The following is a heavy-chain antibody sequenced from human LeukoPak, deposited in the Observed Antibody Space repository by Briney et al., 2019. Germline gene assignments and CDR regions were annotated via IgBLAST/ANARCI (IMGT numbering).Heavy chain of an antibody. Sequence: SETLSLTCTVSGGSISSYYWSWIRQPPGKGLEWIGYIYYSGSTNYNPSLKSRVTISVDTSKNQFSLKLSSVTAADTAVYYCARDFDSSGSFDYWGQGTLVTVSS. J-gene: IGHJ4*02. CDR2: IYYSGST. CDR1: GGSISSYY. D-gene: IGHD6-19*01. CDR3: ARDFDSSGSFDY. V-gene: IGHV4-59*01.